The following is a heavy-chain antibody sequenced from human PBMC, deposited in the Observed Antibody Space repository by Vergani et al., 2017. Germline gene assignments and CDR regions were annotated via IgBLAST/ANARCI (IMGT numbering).Heavy chain of an antibody. J-gene: IGHJ4*02. CDR2: IDWDDDK. Sequence: QVTLKESGPALVKPTQTPTLTCTFSGFSLSTSGMRVSWIRQPPGKALEWLERIDWDDDKFYSTSLKTRLTIAKDTSKNQVVLTMTNMDPVDTATYYCERSSNWGSTGFDYWGQGTLVTVSS. CDR1: GFSLSTSGMR. D-gene: IGHD7-27*01. CDR3: ERSSNWGSTGFDY. V-gene: IGHV2-70*04.